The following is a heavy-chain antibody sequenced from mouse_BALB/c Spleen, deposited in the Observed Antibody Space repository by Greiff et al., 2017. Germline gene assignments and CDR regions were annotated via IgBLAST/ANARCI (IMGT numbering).Heavy chain of an antibody. CDR2: ISSGGSYT. Sequence: EVMLVESGGGLVKPGGSLKLSCAASGFTFSSYTMSWVRQTPEKRLEWVATISSGGSYTYYPDSVKGRFTISRDNAKNTLYLQMSSLKSEDTAMYYCTRDRYRYYFDYWGQGTTLTVSS. D-gene: IGHD2-14*01. J-gene: IGHJ2*01. V-gene: IGHV5-6-4*01. CDR1: GFTFSSYT. CDR3: TRDRYRYYFDY.